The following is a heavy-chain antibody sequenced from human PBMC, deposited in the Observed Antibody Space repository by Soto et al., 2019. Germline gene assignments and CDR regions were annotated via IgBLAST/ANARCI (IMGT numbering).Heavy chain of an antibody. CDR1: GGTFSSYA. Sequence: SVKVSCKASGGTFSSYAIIWVRQAPGQGLELMGGIIPIFGTANYAQKFQGRVTITADESTSTAYMELSSLRSEDTAVYYCARDGSSHIVVVTALNYYYGMDVWGQGTTVTVSS. D-gene: IGHD2-21*02. V-gene: IGHV1-69*13. CDR3: ARDGSSHIVVVTALNYYYGMDV. CDR2: IIPIFGTA. J-gene: IGHJ6*02.